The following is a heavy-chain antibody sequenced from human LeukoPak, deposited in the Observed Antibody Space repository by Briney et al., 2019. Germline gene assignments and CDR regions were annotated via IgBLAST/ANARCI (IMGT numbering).Heavy chain of an antibody. J-gene: IGHJ4*02. CDR1: GFTFSSYG. CDR3: ATLYYYGSGTPNDY. CDR2: ISYDGSNK. D-gene: IGHD3-10*01. Sequence: GGSLRLSCAASGFTFSSYGMHWVRQAPGKGLEWVAVISYDGSNKYYADSVKGRFTISRDNSKNTLYLQMNSLRAEDTAVYYCATLYYYGSGTPNDYWGQGALVTVSS. V-gene: IGHV3-30*03.